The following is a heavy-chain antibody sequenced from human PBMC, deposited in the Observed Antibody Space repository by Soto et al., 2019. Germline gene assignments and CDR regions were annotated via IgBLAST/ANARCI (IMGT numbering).Heavy chain of an antibody. J-gene: IGHJ3*02. CDR3: ARATDLPGPGPLGDAFDI. D-gene: IGHD2-2*01. Sequence: GGSLRLSCAASGFTFSSYGMHWVRQAPGKGLEWVAVIWYDGSNKYYADSVKGRFTISRDNSKNTLYLQMNSLRAEDTAVYYCARATDLPGPGPLGDAFDIWGQGTMVTVSS. CDR1: GFTFSSYG. V-gene: IGHV3-33*01. CDR2: IWYDGSNK.